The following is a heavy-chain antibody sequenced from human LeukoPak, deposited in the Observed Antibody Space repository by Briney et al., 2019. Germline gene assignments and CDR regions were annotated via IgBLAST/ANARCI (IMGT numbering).Heavy chain of an antibody. V-gene: IGHV4-61*10. CDR2: IYYSGST. Sequence: SETLSLTCTVSGGSISSGSYYWSWIRQPAGKGLEWIGYIYYSGSTNYNPSLKSRVTISVDTSKNQFSLKLSSVTAADTAVYYCARGSIAARLCAFDIWGQGTMVTVSS. CDR1: GGSISSGSYY. J-gene: IGHJ3*02. D-gene: IGHD6-6*01. CDR3: ARGSIAARLCAFDI.